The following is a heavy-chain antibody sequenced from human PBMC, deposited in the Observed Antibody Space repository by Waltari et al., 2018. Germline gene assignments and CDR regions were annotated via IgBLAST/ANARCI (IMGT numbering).Heavy chain of an antibody. CDR1: GGRYSSYA. CDR2: IIPIFGTA. Sequence: VQLVPSGAEVKKPGSSVKVSCKASGGRYSSYAHSWVRQAPGQGLEWMGRIIPIFGTATYAQKFQGRVTITADKSTSTAYMELSSLRSEDTAVYYCARQLAVTSPDSLYDYWGQGTLVTVSS. V-gene: IGHV1-69*08. D-gene: IGHD4-17*01. J-gene: IGHJ4*02. CDR3: ARQLAVTSPDSLYDY.